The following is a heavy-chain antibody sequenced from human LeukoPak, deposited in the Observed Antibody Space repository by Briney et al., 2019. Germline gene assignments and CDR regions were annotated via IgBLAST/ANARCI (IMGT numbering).Heavy chain of an antibody. Sequence: SETLSLTCAVYGGSFSGYYWSWIRQPPGKGLEWIGEINHSGSTNYNPSLKSRVTISVDTSKNQFSLKLSSVTAADTAVYYCAREKQGSYRKGAVAGRASFDYWGQGTLVTVSS. CDR3: AREKQGSYRKGAVAGRASFDY. CDR2: INHSGST. CDR1: GGSFSGYY. J-gene: IGHJ4*02. V-gene: IGHV4-34*01. D-gene: IGHD6-19*01.